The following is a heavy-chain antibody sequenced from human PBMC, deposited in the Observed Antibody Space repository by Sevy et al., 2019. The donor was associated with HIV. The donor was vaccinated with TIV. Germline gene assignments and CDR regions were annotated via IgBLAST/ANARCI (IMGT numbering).Heavy chain of an antibody. CDR2: ISTSGDNT. CDR3: AKDPPNQDYYDSSSSGYFDF. D-gene: IGHD3-22*01. CDR1: GFTFSNYA. V-gene: IGHV3-23*01. J-gene: IGHJ4*02. Sequence: GGSLRLSCAASGFTFSNYAMSWVRQAPGKGLQWVSVISTSGDNTYYADSVKGQFTISRDNSKNILYLQMSSLSAEDTAVYFCAKDPPNQDYYDSSSSGYFDFWGQGTLVTVSS.